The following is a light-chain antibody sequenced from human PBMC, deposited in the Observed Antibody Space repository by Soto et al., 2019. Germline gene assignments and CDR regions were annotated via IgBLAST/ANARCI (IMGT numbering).Light chain of an antibody. V-gene: IGLV1-44*01. CDR3: ATWDDDLSAAV. CDR1: SSNIEGNT. CDR2: IDH. J-gene: IGLJ7*01. Sequence: QSALTQPPSLSGTPGQSVTISCSGSSSNIEGNTVHWYQHLPGTAPKLLIYIDHNRPSGIPARFSGSKSGTSASLAISGLQSEDEADYYCATWDDDLSAAVFGGGTQLTVL.